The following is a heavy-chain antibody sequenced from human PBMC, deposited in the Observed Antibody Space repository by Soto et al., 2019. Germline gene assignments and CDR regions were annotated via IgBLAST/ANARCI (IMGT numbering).Heavy chain of an antibody. CDR3: GRMTTCGSTSCYSSTYYYYGMDV. V-gene: IGHV5-51*01. D-gene: IGHD2-2*02. CDR2: IYPGDSDT. Sequence: ESLKISCKGSGYSFTSYWIGWVRQMPGKGLEWMGIIYPGDSDTRYSPSFQGQVTISADKSISTAYLQWSSLKASDTAMYYCGRMTTCGSTSCYSSTYYYYGMDVWGQETTVTVS. CDR1: GYSFTSYW. J-gene: IGHJ6*02.